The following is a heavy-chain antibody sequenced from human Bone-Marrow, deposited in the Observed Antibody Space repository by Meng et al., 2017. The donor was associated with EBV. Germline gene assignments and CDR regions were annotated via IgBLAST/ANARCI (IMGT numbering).Heavy chain of an antibody. CDR2: INHSGST. CDR1: GGSFSGYY. J-gene: IGHJ4*02. V-gene: IGHV4-34*01. D-gene: IGHD3-22*01. CDR3: ASRHYYDSSGYYGFDY. Sequence: QVQLRQWVAGLLKPSETLSLTCAVYGGSFSGYYWSWIRQPPGKGLEWIGEINHSGSTNYNPSLKSRVTISVDTSKNQFSLKLSSVTAADTAVYYCASRHYYDSSGYYGFDYWGQGTLVTVSS.